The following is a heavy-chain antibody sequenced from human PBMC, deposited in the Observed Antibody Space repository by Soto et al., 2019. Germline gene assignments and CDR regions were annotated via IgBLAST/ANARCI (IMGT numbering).Heavy chain of an antibody. J-gene: IGHJ6*04. V-gene: IGHV1-3*01. CDR2: INAGNGNT. CDR3: ARGFTGFGEFPGMDV. Sequence: ASVKVSCKASGYTFTSYAMHWVRQAPGQRLEWMGWINAGNGNTKYSQKFQGRVTITRDTSASTAYMELSSLRSEDTAGYYCARGFTGFGEFPGMDVWGKGTTVTVSS. D-gene: IGHD3-10*01. CDR1: GYTFTSYA.